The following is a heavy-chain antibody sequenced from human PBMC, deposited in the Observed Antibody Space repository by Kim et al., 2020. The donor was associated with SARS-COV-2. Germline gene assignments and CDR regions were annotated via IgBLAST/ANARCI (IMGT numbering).Heavy chain of an antibody. CDR3: ARPNRMTTVPN. Sequence: IYYADSGKGRFTISRDNAKNSLYLQMNSLRAEDTAVYYCARPNRMTTVPNWGQGTLVTVSS. V-gene: IGHV3-11*01. J-gene: IGHJ4*02. D-gene: IGHD4-17*01. CDR2: I.